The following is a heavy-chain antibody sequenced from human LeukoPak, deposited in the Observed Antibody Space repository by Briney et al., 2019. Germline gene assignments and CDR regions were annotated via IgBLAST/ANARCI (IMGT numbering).Heavy chain of an antibody. J-gene: IGHJ5*02. CDR3: ARGFGRSSSPHGDSQKTTVDWFDP. Sequence: SETLSLTCAVYGGSFSGYHWSWIRQPPGKGLEWIGEINHSGSTNYNPSLKSRVTISVDTSKNQFSLKLSSVTAADTAVYYCARGFGRSSSPHGDSQKTTVDWFDPWGQGTLVTVSS. CDR2: INHSGST. V-gene: IGHV4-34*01. CDR1: GGSFSGYH. D-gene: IGHD4-17*01.